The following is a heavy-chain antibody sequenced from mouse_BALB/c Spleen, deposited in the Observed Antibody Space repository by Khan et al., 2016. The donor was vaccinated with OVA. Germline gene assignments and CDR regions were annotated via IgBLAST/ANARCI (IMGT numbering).Heavy chain of an antibody. CDR1: GDTFSSYW. J-gene: IGHJ4*01. V-gene: IGHV1-9*01. CDR3: ASGSFAMDY. Sequence: QVQLKQSGAELMKPGASVKISCKATGDTFSSYWIEWVKERPGHGLEWIGEISPGSGSTNYNEKFKGKVTFTAETSSNTAYMQLSSLTSEDSAVYYCASGSFAMDYWGQGTSVTVSS. CDR2: ISPGSGST. D-gene: IGHD1-1*01.